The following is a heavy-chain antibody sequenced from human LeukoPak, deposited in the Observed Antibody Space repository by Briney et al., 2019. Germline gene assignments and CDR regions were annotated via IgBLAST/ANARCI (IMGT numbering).Heavy chain of an antibody. Sequence: GWSLRLSCAASGFTVSRDYMSWVRQAPGKGLELVSRLRGDGSFTNYADPVKGRFTISRDNSKNTLYLQMNSLRAEDTALYYCARLVVAAGIAYYDYWGQGTLVTVSS. J-gene: IGHJ4*02. D-gene: IGHD1-14*01. CDR2: LRGDGSFT. V-gene: IGHV3-74*01. CDR1: GFTVSRDY. CDR3: ARLVVAAGIAYYDY.